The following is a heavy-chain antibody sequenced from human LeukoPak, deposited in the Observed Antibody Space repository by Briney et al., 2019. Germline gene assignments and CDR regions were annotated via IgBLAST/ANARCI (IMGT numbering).Heavy chain of an antibody. J-gene: IGHJ6*03. CDR1: GFTFSSYG. CDR2: ISYDGSNK. D-gene: IGHD4-17*01. CDR3: AKGGDYGDESLYYYYYYMDV. Sequence: PGGSLRLSCAASGFTFSSYGMHSVRQAPGKGLEWVAVISYDGSNKYYADSVKGRFTISRDNSKNTLYLQMNSLRAEDTAVNYCAKGGDYGDESLYYYYYYMDVWGKGTTVTVSS. V-gene: IGHV3-30*18.